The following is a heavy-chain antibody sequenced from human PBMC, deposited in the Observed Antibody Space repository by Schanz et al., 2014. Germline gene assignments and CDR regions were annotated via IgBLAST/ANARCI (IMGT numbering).Heavy chain of an antibody. J-gene: IGHJ3*01. CDR2: ISGSSSTK. CDR1: GFTFSSYG. D-gene: IGHD3-22*01. V-gene: IGHV3-48*01. CDR3: ARDYESDLYPPRHDAFDV. Sequence: VQLVESGGGVVQPGRSLRLSCAASGFTFSSYGMHWVRQAPGKGLEWVSYISGSSSTKYYADSVKGRFTISRDNGKNSLYLQMNSVRAEETAVYFCARDYESDLYPPRHDAFDVWGQGTVVTVSS.